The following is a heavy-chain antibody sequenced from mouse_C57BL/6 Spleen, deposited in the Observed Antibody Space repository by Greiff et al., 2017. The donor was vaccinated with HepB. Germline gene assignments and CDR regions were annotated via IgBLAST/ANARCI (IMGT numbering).Heavy chain of an antibody. Sequence: EVQLVESGGGLVQPGGSLSLSCAASGFTFTDYYMSWVRQPPGKALEWLGFIRNKANGYTTEYSASVKGRFTISRDNSQRILYLQMNALRAEDSATYYCARDTGTYGYYFDYWGQGTTLTVSS. V-gene: IGHV7-3*01. CDR3: ARDTGTYGYYFDY. CDR1: GFTFTDYY. CDR2: IRNKANGYTT. D-gene: IGHD4-1*01. J-gene: IGHJ2*01.